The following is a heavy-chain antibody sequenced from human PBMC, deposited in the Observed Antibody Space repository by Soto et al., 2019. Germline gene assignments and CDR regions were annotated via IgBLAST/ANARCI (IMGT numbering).Heavy chain of an antibody. CDR2: IKGKPDGGAT. J-gene: IGHJ4*01. CDR1: GCTFNTAW. Sequence: PGGTLRLSCAASGCTFNTAWLTWVRQSPGKGLEWVGRIKGKPDGGATDYAALVEGRFMIARDDSQNTVFLQMNRLKTDDTAVYYCTAGSPFNFWGPGTLVTVSS. CDR3: TAGSPFNF. V-gene: IGHV3-15*01.